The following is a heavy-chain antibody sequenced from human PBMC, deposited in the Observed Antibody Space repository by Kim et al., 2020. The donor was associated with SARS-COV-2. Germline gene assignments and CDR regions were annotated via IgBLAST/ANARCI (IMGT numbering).Heavy chain of an antibody. Sequence: SETLSLTCAVYGGSFSGYYWSWIRQPPGKGLEWIGEINHSGSTNYNPSLKSRVTISVDTSKNQFSLKLSSVTAADTAVYYCARASWIQLWLKDYWGQGT. CDR3: ARASWIQLWLKDY. CDR2: INHSGST. J-gene: IGHJ4*02. CDR1: GGSFSGYY. D-gene: IGHD5-18*01. V-gene: IGHV4-34*01.